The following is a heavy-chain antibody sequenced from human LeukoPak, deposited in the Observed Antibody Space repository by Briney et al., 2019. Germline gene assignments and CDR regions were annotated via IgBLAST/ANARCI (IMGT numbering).Heavy chain of an antibody. D-gene: IGHD3-22*01. V-gene: IGHV5-51*01. CDR1: GYSFTSYW. CDR2: IYPGDSDT. J-gene: IGHJ4*02. Sequence: GEPLKISCKGSGYSFTSYWIGWVRQMPGKGLEWMGIIYPGDSDTRYSPSFQGQVTISADKSISTAYLQWSSLRASDTAMYYCARLSYDSSGYALLGFDYWGQGTLVTVSS. CDR3: ARLSYDSSGYALLGFDY.